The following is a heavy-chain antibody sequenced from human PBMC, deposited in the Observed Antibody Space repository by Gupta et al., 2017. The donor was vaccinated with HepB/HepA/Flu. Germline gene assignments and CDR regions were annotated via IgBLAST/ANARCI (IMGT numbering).Heavy chain of an antibody. CDR2: ISYDGSNK. CDR3: AKDRVQHGDYEPGR. CDR1: GFPFSSYG. V-gene: IGHV3-30*18. D-gene: IGHD4-17*01. Sequence: QVQLVESGGGVVQPGRSLRLSCAASGFPFSSYGMHWVRQAPGKGLEWVAVISYDGSNKYYADSVKGRFTISRDNSKNTLYLQMNSLRAEDTAVYYCAKDRVQHGDYEPGRWGQGTLVTVSS. J-gene: IGHJ4*02.